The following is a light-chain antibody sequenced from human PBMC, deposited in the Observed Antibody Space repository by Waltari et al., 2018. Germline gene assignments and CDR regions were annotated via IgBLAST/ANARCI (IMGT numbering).Light chain of an antibody. J-gene: IGKJ2*01. CDR2: RAS. V-gene: IGKV1-5*03. Sequence: DIQMTQSPSTLSASVGDRVSITCPTSQDVKNWVAWYQQKPGQAPHLLIYRASVLETGVPSRLSGSGSGTEFTLTISGLQPDDFATYYCQQHHNSPYTFGQGTKLEI. CDR1: QDVKNW. CDR3: QQHHNSPYT.